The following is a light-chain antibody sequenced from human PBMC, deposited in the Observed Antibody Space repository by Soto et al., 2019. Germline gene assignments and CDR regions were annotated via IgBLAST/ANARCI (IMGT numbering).Light chain of an antibody. CDR1: SSDVGGYNS. Sequence: QSALTQPRSVSGSPGQSVTISCTGTSSDVGGYNSVSWYQQYPGKAPKLMIYDVSKRPSGVPDRFSGSKSGNAASLTISGLQAEDEVDYYCCSYGGAYTGVFGGGTELTV. V-gene: IGLV2-11*01. J-gene: IGLJ3*02. CDR2: DVS. CDR3: CSYGGAYTGV.